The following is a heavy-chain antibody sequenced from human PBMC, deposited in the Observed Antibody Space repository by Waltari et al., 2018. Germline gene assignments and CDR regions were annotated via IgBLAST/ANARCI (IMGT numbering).Heavy chain of an antibody. CDR3: ARGGKDHAFDI. CDR1: GFTFSSFW. J-gene: IGHJ3*02. Sequence: EVQMVESGGGLVQPGGSLRLSCEASGFTFSSFWIHWVRQVQGEGLVWVSRSNRSGRNPTLAGFGKGSFTVSRENAQNTLFLTMNSLRADETALYFCARGGKDHAFDIWGQGTMVTVSS. CDR2: SNRSGRNP. D-gene: IGHD6-13*01. V-gene: IGHV3-74*01.